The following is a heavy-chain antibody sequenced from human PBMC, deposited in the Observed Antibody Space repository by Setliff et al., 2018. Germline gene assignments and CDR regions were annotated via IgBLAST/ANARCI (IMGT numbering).Heavy chain of an antibody. CDR2: INHSGIT. D-gene: IGHD3-3*01. CDR1: GGSLSNYY. J-gene: IGHJ4*02. Sequence: SETLSLTCTVYGGSLSNYYWSWVRQPPGKGPEWIVEINHSGITNYNPSLKGRVTISVDTSKNQLSLKVNSVTVADTAVHFCRFWDGYYKNDYWGQGTLVTVSS. CDR3: RFWDGYYKNDY. V-gene: IGHV4-34*01.